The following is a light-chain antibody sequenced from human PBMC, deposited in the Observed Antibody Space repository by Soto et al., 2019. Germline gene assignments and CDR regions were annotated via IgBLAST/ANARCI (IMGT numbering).Light chain of an antibody. CDR3: GTWDSSLSAVV. Sequence: QSVLTQPPSVSAAPGQKVTISCSGSSSNIGNNYVSWYQQLPETAPKLLIYDNNKRPSGIPDRFSGSKSGTSATLGITGPQTGDEADYYCGTWDSSLSAVVFGGGTKVTVL. J-gene: IGLJ2*01. CDR2: DNN. V-gene: IGLV1-51*01. CDR1: SSNIGNNY.